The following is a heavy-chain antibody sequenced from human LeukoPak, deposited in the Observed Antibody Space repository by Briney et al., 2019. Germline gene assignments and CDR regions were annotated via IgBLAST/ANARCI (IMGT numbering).Heavy chain of an antibody. D-gene: IGHD5-24*01. CDR3: ARDLGDGYNWALGY. J-gene: IGHJ4*02. V-gene: IGHV3-21*01. CDR2: ISSSRSNI. CDR1: GFTFSSYS. Sequence: RGSLRLSCSTSGFTFSSYSMNCVRHPPGKWLEWVSSISSSRSNIYYADTVKGRFTISRDNAKNSLYLQMNGLRAEDTAVYYCARDLGDGYNWALGYWGQGTLVTVSS.